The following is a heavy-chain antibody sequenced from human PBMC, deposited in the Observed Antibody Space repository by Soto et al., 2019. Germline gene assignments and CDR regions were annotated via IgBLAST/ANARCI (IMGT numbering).Heavy chain of an antibody. V-gene: IGHV1-3*01. CDR1: GYTFTSYA. Sequence: QVQLVQSGAEVKKPGASVKVSCKASGYTFTSYAMHWVRQAPGQRLEWMGWINAGNGNTKYSQKFQGRVTITRDTSASTAYMELSSLRSEDTAVYYCARQRVGFWSGYMLFDYWGQGTLVTVSS. CDR3: ARQRVGFWSGYMLFDY. J-gene: IGHJ4*02. D-gene: IGHD3-3*01. CDR2: INAGNGNT.